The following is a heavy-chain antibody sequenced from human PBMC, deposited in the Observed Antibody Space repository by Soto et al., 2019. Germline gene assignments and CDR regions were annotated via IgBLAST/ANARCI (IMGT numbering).Heavy chain of an antibody. CDR1: GYPFTDYD. V-gene: IGHV1-8*01. D-gene: IGHD5-12*01. J-gene: IGHJ4*02. Sequence: ASVKVSCKASGYPFTDYDINWVRQATGQGLEWMGWMNPNTGNTRYAQQFQGRLTMTRDTSISTAFMELSGLRSEDTALYCCARGRLATLTGLWGQGTLVTVSS. CDR2: MNPNTGNT. CDR3: ARGRLATLTGL.